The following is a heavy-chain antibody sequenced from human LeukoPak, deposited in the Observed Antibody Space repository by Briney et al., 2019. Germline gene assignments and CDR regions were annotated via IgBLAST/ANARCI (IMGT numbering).Heavy chain of an antibody. CDR3: AKDKDSSGSYSVGYFQH. J-gene: IGHJ1*01. CDR2: ISWNSGSI. Sequence: GRSLRLSCAASGFTFDDYAMHWVRQAPGKGLEWVSGISWNSGSIGYADSVKGRFTISRDNAKSSLYLQMNSLRAEDTALYYCAKDKDSSGSYSVGYFQHWGQGTLVTVSS. D-gene: IGHD3-22*01. V-gene: IGHV3-9*01. CDR1: GFTFDDYA.